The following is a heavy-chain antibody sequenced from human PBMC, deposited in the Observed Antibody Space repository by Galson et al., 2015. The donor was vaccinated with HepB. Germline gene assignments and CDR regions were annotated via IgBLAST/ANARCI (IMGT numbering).Heavy chain of an antibody. CDR2: MDPKSGDI. V-gene: IGHV1-8*01. J-gene: IGHJ4*02. Sequence: SVKVSCKASGYTFTSFDINWVRQATGQGLEWMGWMDPKSGDIGYAQNFQGKVTMTRDTSVKTAYMGLSSLRPEDTAVYYCARTERQKTHADNWGQGTLVTVSS. CDR1: GYTFTSFD. D-gene: IGHD4-23*01. CDR3: ARTERQKTHADN.